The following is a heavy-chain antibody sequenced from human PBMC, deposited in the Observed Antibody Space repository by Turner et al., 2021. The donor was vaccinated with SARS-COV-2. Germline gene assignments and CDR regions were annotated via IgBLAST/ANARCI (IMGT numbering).Heavy chain of an antibody. V-gene: IGHV3-33*01. J-gene: IGHJ2*01. D-gene: IGHD5-18*01. CDR3: ARDTGTAMVFPNGYFDL. Sequence: QVQLVESGGGVVQPGLSLRLSCAASGFTFSSYGMDWVRQAPGKGLEGVAVIGYDGSNKYYADSVKGRFTISRDNSKNKMYLKRNSRRAEDTAGDDCARDTGTAMVFPNGYFDLWGRGTLVTVSS. CDR1: GFTFSSYG. CDR2: IGYDGSNK.